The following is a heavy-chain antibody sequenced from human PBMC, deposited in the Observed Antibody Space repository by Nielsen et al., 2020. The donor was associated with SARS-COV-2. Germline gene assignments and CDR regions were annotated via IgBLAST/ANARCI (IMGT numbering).Heavy chain of an antibody. CDR1: GFTFSSYA. D-gene: IGHD3-9*01. CDR2: ISSSSSYI. CDR3: ARDIIVDYDILGYYYYGMDV. V-gene: IGHV3-21*01. Sequence: GESLKISCAASGFTFSSYAMSWVRQAPGKGLEWVSSISSSSSYIYYADSVKGRFTISRDNAKNSLYLQMNSLRAEDTAVYYCARDIIVDYDILGYYYYGMDVWGQGTTVTVSS. J-gene: IGHJ6*02.